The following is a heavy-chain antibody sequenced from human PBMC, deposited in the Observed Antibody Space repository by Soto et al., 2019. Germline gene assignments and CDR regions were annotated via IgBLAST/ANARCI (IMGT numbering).Heavy chain of an antibody. V-gene: IGHV2-5*02. CDR3: AHLRAGYSSRWYEGSWFDP. D-gene: IGHD6-13*01. Sequence: QITLKESGPPLVKPTQTLTLTCTFSGFSLSTSGVGVGWIRQPPGKALEWLALIYWDDDKRYSPSLKSRLTITKDTSKNQVVLTMTNMDPVDTATYYCAHLRAGYSSRWYEGSWFDPWGQGTLVTVSS. CDR2: IYWDDDK. CDR1: GFSLSTSGVG. J-gene: IGHJ5*02.